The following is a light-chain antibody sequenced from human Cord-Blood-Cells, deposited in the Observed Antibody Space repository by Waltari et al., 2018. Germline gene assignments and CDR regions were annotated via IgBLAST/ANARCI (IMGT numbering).Light chain of an antibody. CDR3: QQYNSYPWT. CDR1: QSFSSC. Sequence: DIQMTQSPSTLSASVGDRVTITCRASQSFSSCLAWYQQKPGKAPKLLIYDASSLESGVPARFSCSGSGTEFTLTISSLQPDDFATYYCQQYNSYPWTFGQGTKVEIK. CDR2: DAS. V-gene: IGKV1-5*01. J-gene: IGKJ1*01.